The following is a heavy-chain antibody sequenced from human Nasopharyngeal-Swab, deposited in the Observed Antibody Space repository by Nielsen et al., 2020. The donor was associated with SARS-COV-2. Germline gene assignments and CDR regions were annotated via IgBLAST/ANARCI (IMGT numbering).Heavy chain of an antibody. Sequence: GGSLRLSCAASGFTFSSYSMNWVRQAPGKGLEWVSSISSSSYIYYADSVKGRFTISRDNAKNSLYLQMNSLRAEDTAVYYCARVTDYYDSSGYGDYFDYWGQGTLVTVSS. V-gene: IGHV3-21*01. J-gene: IGHJ4*02. CDR3: ARVTDYYDSSGYGDYFDY. CDR2: ISSSSYI. D-gene: IGHD3-22*01. CDR1: GFTFSSYS.